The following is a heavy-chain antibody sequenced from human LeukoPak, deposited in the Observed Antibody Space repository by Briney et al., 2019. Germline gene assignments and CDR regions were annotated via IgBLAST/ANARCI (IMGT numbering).Heavy chain of an antibody. Sequence: GGSLRLSCAASGFTFSSYAMSWVRQAPGKGLEWVSAISGSGGSTYYADSVKGRFTISRDNSKNTLYLQMNSLRAEDTAVYYCAKDHAGGGYYYYGMDVWGQGTTVTVSS. CDR3: AKDHAGGGYYYYGMDV. CDR1: GFTFSSYA. CDR2: ISGSGGST. D-gene: IGHD3-16*01. V-gene: IGHV3-23*01. J-gene: IGHJ6*02.